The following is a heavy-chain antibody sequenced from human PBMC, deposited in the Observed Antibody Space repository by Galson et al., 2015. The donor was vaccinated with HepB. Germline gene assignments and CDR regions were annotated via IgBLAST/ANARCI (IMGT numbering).Heavy chain of an antibody. J-gene: IGHJ4*02. Sequence: QSGAEVKKPGESLRISCRGSGSSFNNYWITWVRQMPGKGLEWMGRIDPSDSYINYSPSFQGHVTISADKSISTAYLQWSSLKASDTAMYYCARRGYSYDYFDYWGQGTLVTVSS. CDR3: ARRGYSYDYFDY. CDR1: GSSFNNYW. V-gene: IGHV5-10-1*01. CDR2: IDPSDSYI. D-gene: IGHD5-18*01.